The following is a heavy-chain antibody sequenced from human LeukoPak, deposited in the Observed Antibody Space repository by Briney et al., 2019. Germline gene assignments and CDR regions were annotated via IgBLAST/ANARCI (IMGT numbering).Heavy chain of an antibody. Sequence: PGRSLRLSCAASGFTFSSYGMHWVRQAPGKGLEWVSYISSSGSTIYYADSVRGRFTISRDNAKNSLYLQMNSLRAEDTAVYYCARIMVATTREAFDYWGQGTLVTVSS. V-gene: IGHV3-48*04. CDR2: ISSSGSTI. CDR1: GFTFSSYG. CDR3: ARIMVATTREAFDY. D-gene: IGHD5-12*01. J-gene: IGHJ4*02.